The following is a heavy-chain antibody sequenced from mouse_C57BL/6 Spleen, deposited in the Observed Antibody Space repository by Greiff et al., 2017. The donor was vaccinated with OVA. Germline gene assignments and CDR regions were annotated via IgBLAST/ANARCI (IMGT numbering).Heavy chain of an antibody. CDR3: ARGSSGSRDYAMDY. V-gene: IGHV1-63*01. CDR2: IYPGGGYT. J-gene: IGHJ4*01. D-gene: IGHD3-2*02. Sequence: VQLQESGAELVRPGTSVKMSCKASGYTFTNYWIGWAKQRPGHGLEWIGDIYPGGGYTNSNEKFQGKATLTADKSSSTAYMQFSSLASEDSAIYYCARGSSGSRDYAMDYWGQGTSVTVSS. CDR1: GYTFTNYW.